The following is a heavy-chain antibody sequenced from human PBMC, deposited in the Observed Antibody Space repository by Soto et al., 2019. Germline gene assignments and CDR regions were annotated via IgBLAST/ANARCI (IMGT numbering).Heavy chain of an antibody. D-gene: IGHD3-22*01. Sequence: PSETLSLTCAVSGGSISSGGYSWSWIRQPPGKGLEWIGYIYHSGSTYYNPSLKSRVTISVDRSKNQFSLKLSSVTAADTAVYYCARGSIGMIVGDYWGQGTLVTVSS. CDR2: IYHSGST. V-gene: IGHV4-30-2*01. J-gene: IGHJ4*02. CDR1: GGSISSGGYS. CDR3: ARGSIGMIVGDY.